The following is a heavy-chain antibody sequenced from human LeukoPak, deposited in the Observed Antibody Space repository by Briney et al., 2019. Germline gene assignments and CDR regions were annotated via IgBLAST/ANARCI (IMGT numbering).Heavy chain of an antibody. D-gene: IGHD3-22*01. CDR2: ISYDGSEK. V-gene: IGHV3-30-3*01. CDR3: AREGSSGYYPY. CDR1: GFTFSSYP. J-gene: IGHJ4*02. Sequence: GGSLRLSCAASGFTFSSYPMHWVRQAPGKGLEWVVVISYDGSEKHYADPVKGRFTISRDNSKNTLYLQMNSLRAEDTAVYYCAREGSSGYYPYWGQGILVTVSS.